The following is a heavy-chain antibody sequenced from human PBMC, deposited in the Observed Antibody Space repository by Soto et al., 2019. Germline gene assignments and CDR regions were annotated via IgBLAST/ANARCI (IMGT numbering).Heavy chain of an antibody. CDR2: INHSGST. J-gene: IGHJ6*02. CDR3: ARYCSGGSCPKTPPKNYYYYGMDV. V-gene: IGHV4-34*01. CDR1: GGSFSGYY. Sequence: SETLSLTCAVYGGSFSGYYWSWIRQPPGKGLEWIGEINHSGSTNYNPSLKSRVTISVDTSKNQFSLKLSSVTAADTAVYYCARYCSGGSCPKTPPKNYYYYGMDVWGQGTTVTVSS. D-gene: IGHD2-15*01.